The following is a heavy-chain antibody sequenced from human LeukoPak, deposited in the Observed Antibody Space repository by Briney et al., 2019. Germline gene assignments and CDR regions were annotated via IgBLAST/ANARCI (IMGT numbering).Heavy chain of an antibody. CDR1: GFTVSSNY. CDR3: ARVSTTIGYFDY. J-gene: IGHJ4*02. CDR2: IYSGGST. V-gene: IGHV3-66*02. D-gene: IGHD4-11*01. Sequence: GGSLRLSCAASGFTVSSNYMSWVRQAPGKGLEWVSVIYSGGSTYYADSVKGRFTISRDSSENTLYLQMNSLRAEDTAVYYCARVSTTIGYFDYWGRGTLVTVS.